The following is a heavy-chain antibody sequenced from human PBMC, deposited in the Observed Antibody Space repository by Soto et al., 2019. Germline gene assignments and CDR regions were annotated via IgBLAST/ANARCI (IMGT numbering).Heavy chain of an antibody. CDR2: ISSSSSYI. Sequence: GGSLRLSCAASGFTFSSYSMNWVRQAPGKGLEWVSSISSSSSYIYYADSVKGRFTISRDNAKNSLYLQMNSLRAEDTAVYYCARDLEAVTTYYYYGMDVWGQGTTVTVSS. V-gene: IGHV3-21*01. D-gene: IGHD4-17*01. CDR1: GFTFSSYS. J-gene: IGHJ6*02. CDR3: ARDLEAVTTYYYYGMDV.